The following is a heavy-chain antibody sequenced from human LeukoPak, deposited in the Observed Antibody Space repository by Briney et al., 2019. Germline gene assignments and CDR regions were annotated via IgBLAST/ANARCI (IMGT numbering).Heavy chain of an antibody. D-gene: IGHD3-10*01. CDR1: GFTVRNNY. Sequence: GGSLRLSCAASGFTVRNNYMSWVRQAPGKGLEWVSVIYSGGSTYYADSVKGRFTISRDNSKNTLYLQMNSLRAEDTAVYYCAPSGGVVDYMDVWGKGTTVTVSS. CDR2: IYSGGST. CDR3: APSGGVVDYMDV. J-gene: IGHJ6*03. V-gene: IGHV3-53*01.